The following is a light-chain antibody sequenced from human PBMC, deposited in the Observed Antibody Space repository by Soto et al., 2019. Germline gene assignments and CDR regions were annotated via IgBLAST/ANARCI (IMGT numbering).Light chain of an antibody. J-gene: IGKJ4*01. CDR3: QQFNSFPLN. Sequence: GDRVTMSCRASQGIGNALAWYQQKPGKAPKVLIYDASSLKSGVPSRFSGSGSGTDFTLTISSLQPEDFATYYCQQFNSFPLNFGGGTKVDIK. CDR1: QGIGNA. V-gene: IGKV1-13*02. CDR2: DAS.